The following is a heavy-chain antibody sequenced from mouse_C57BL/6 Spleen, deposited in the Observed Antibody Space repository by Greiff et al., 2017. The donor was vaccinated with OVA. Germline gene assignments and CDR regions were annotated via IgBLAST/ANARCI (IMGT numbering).Heavy chain of an antibody. CDR1: GYTFTSYW. Sequence: QVQLQQSGAELVKPGASVKLSCKASGYTFTSYWITWVKQRPGQGLEWIGDIYPGSGSTNYNEKFKSKATLTADTSSSTAYMQLSSLTSEDSAVYYCAREDYYGNSGYWGQGTSVTVSS. V-gene: IGHV1-55*01. D-gene: IGHD2-1*01. CDR3: AREDYYGNSGY. J-gene: IGHJ4*01. CDR2: IYPGSGST.